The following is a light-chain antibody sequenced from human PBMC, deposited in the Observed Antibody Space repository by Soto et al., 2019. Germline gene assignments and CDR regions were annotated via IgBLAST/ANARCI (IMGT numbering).Light chain of an antibody. CDR3: SSYTSSSTYV. CDR2: DVT. V-gene: IGLV2-14*01. Sequence: SVLTQPASGSGSPGQSIAISCTGTSSDVGGYNYVSWYQQHLGKAPKLIIYDVTNRPSGVSNRFSGSKSGNTASLTISGLQAEDEADYYCSSYTSSSTYVFGTGTKVTVL. CDR1: SSDVGGYNY. J-gene: IGLJ1*01.